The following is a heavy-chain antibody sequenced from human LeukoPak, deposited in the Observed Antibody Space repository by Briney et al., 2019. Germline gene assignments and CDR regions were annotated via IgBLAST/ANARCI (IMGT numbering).Heavy chain of an antibody. J-gene: IGHJ6*03. Sequence: PGGSLRLSCAASGFTFSDYNMHWVRQAPGKGLEWMAVISYDGINKYYADSVKGRFTISRDNSKNTLHLQMDSLRAEDTAVYYCAKSPRLYYYDSSGPFYYYYYMDVWGKGTTVTISS. D-gene: IGHD3-22*01. V-gene: IGHV3-30*18. CDR2: ISYDGINK. CDR3: AKSPRLYYYDSSGPFYYYYYMDV. CDR1: GFTFSDYN.